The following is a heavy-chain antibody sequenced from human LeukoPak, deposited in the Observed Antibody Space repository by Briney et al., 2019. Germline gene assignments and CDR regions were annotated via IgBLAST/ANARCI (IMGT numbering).Heavy chain of an antibody. CDR1: GFTFSSYW. J-gene: IGHJ3*02. D-gene: IGHD5-18*01. V-gene: IGHV3-20*01. CDR3: ARVRGGGYSYGYDAFDI. Sequence: PGGSLRLSCAASGFTFSSYWMHWVRQAPGKGLEWVSGINWNGGSTGYADSVKGRFTISRDNAKNSLYLQMNSLRAEDTALYHCARVRGGGYSYGYDAFDIWGQGTMVTVSS. CDR2: INWNGGST.